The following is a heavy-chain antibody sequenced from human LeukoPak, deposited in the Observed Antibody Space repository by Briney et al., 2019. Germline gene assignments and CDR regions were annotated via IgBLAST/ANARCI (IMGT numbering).Heavy chain of an antibody. J-gene: IGHJ5*02. D-gene: IGHD3-3*01. V-gene: IGHV4-39*01. CDR3: ARHNYYNFWNALNWFDP. Sequence: SETLSLTCSVSGGSISSNSYYWGWIRQPPGKGLERIGSIYYSGSTYYNPSLKSRVIMSVDTSKNQFSLKLSSVTAADTALYYCARHNYYNFWNALNWFDPWGQGTPVTVSS. CDR1: GGSISSNSYY. CDR2: IYYSGST.